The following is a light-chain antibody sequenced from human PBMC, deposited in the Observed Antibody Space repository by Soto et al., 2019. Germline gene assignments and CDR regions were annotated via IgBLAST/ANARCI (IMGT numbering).Light chain of an antibody. CDR2: NDD. CDR3: STWDDSLNGWV. CDR1: ISNIGKDT. J-gene: IGLJ3*02. V-gene: IGLV1-44*01. Sequence: QSVLPQPPSVSGTPRLRVNISCSGGISNIGKDTVNWYQQLPGTAPKLLMFNDDKRPSGVPDRFAGSRSGTSASLAISGLQSDDESVYFCSTWDDSLNGWVFGGGTPLTVL.